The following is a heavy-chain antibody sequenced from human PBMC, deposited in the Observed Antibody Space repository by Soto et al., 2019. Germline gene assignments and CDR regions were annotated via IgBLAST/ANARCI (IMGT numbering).Heavy chain of an antibody. CDR3: ARGDYGDYFLIRFDP. Sequence: QVQLQESGPGLVKPSQTLSLTCTVSGGSISSGGYYWSWIRQHPGKGLEWIGYIYYSGSTYYNPSLKSRVTISVDTSKNQFSLKLSSVTAADTAVYYCARGDYGDYFLIRFDPWGQGTLVTVSS. CDR1: GGSISSGGYY. J-gene: IGHJ5*02. V-gene: IGHV4-31*03. D-gene: IGHD4-17*01. CDR2: IYYSGST.